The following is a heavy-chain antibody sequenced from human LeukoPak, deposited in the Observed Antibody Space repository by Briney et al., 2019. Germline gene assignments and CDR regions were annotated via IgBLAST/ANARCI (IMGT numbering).Heavy chain of an antibody. CDR2: IKQDGSDK. CDR3: ARGRGDY. CDR1: GFTFSTYW. V-gene: IGHV3-7*01. J-gene: IGHJ4*02. Sequence: GGSLRLSCAASGFTFSTYWMTWVRQAPGKGPESVATIKQDGSDKYYLDSVKGRFAISRDNAKNSLFLQMNSLRVEDTAVYYCARGRGDYWGQGTLVTVSS. D-gene: IGHD1-26*01.